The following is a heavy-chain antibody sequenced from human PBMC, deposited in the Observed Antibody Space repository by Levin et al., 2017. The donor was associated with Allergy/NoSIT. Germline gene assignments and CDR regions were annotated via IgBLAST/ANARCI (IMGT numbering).Heavy chain of an antibody. D-gene: IGHD3-10*01. V-gene: IGHV1-18*01. CDR1: GYSFSIYG. Sequence: ASVKVSCKASGYSFSIYGISWVRQAPGQGLEWMGWISAYNGDTHHAQKFQGRVTMTTDTSTSPAYMELRSLTSDDTAVYYCVRDSKRWFGELLFDSWGQGTLVTVSS. CDR2: ISAYNGDT. J-gene: IGHJ4*02. CDR3: VRDSKRWFGELLFDS.